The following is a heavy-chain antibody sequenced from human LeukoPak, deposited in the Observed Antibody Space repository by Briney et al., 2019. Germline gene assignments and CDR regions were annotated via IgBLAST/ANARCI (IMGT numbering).Heavy chain of an antibody. V-gene: IGHV4-30-4*08. CDR2: IYYSGST. CDR3: ARGVPAATLDY. J-gene: IGHJ4*02. CDR1: GGSISGGDHY. Sequence: PSQTLSLTCTVSGGSISGGDHYWSWIRQPPGQGLEYIGYIYYSGSTYYNPSLKSRVTISVDTSKNQFSLKLSSVTAADTAVYYCARGVPAATLDYWGQGTLVTVSS. D-gene: IGHD2-15*01.